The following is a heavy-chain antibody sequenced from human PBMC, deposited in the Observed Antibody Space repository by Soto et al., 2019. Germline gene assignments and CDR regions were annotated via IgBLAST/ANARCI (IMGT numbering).Heavy chain of an antibody. J-gene: IGHJ6*02. Sequence: SETLSLTCAVFNASLGDHYWSWIRQSPDKGLEWIGEVHPSGSTDYNPSLKSRLTLSLDTSKNQCSLKVASVTAADTAVYFCARGKPSGYRFGPRKFFYYGLDVWGPGTTVTVSS. CDR3: ARGKPSGYRFGPRKFFYYGLDV. D-gene: IGHD5-18*01. V-gene: IGHV4-34*01. CDR1: NASLGDHY. CDR2: VHPSGST.